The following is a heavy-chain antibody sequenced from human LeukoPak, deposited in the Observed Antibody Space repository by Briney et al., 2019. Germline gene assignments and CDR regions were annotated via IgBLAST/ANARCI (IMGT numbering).Heavy chain of an antibody. J-gene: IGHJ4*02. Sequence: SQTLSLTCTVSGGSISSGDYYWSWIRQPPGKGLEWIGYIYYSGSAYYNPSLKSRVTISVDTSKNQFSLKLSSVTAADTAVYYCARGWVGNNFDYWGLGTLVTVSS. V-gene: IGHV4-30-4*01. D-gene: IGHD5-24*01. CDR3: ARGWVGNNFDY. CDR1: GGSISSGDYY. CDR2: IYYSGSA.